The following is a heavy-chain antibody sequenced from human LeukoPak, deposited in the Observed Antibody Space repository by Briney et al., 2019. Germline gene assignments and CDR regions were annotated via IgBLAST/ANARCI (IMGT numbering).Heavy chain of an antibody. D-gene: IGHD6-19*01. V-gene: IGHV3-23*01. Sequence: PGGSLRLSCAASGFTFNTYAMSWVRQAPGKGLKRVSLISNNGGSTHYADSVKGRFTISRDNSKNTLYLQINSLKAEDTAVYYCAKDLYSVTGDSWGQGTLVTVSS. J-gene: IGHJ4*02. CDR2: ISNNGGST. CDR1: GFTFNTYA. CDR3: AKDLYSVTGDS.